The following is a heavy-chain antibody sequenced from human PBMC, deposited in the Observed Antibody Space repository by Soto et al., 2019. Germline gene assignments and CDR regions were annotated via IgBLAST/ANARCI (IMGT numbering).Heavy chain of an antibody. V-gene: IGHV5-51*01. D-gene: IGHD3-9*01. Sequence: GESQKISWKGSGDSFTSYWIGWVRQMPGKGLEWMGFIYPGDSDTRYSPSFQGQVTISADKSISTAYLQWSSLKASDTAMYYCARQHYDILTGYFPPAPPYYMDVWGKGTTVTVSS. J-gene: IGHJ6*03. CDR3: ARQHYDILTGYFPPAPPYYMDV. CDR1: GDSFTSYW. CDR2: IYPGDSDT.